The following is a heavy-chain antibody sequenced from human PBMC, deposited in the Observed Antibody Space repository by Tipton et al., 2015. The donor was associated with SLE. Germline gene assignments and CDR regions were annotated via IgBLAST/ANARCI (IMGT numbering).Heavy chain of an antibody. V-gene: IGHV3-21*01. Sequence: SLRLSCAASGFTFSSSRMNWVRQAPGKGLEWVSSISSSSNYIYYADSIKGRFTISRDNAKNSLYLQMNSLRAEDTAVYYCARDSSGWLLDYWGQGTLLTVSS. CDR1: GFTFSSSR. J-gene: IGHJ4*02. CDR3: ARDSSGWLLDY. D-gene: IGHD6-19*01. CDR2: ISSSSNYI.